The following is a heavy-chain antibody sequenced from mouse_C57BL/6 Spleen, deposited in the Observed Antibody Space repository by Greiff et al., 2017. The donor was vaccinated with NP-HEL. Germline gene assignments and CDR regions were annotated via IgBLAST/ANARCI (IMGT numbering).Heavy chain of an antibody. CDR3: ARGGHGYFDY. D-gene: IGHD1-1*02. Sequence: QVQLEQSGPELVKPGASVKLSCKASGYTFTSYGINWVKQRPGQGLEWIGRIYPRNGSTNYNGKFKGKATLTVDQSSRTAYMQLSSLTAEDAAVYYGARGGHGYFDYWGQGTTRTVSS. V-gene: IGHV1-85*01. CDR1: GYTFTSYG. J-gene: IGHJ2*01. CDR2: IYPRNGST.